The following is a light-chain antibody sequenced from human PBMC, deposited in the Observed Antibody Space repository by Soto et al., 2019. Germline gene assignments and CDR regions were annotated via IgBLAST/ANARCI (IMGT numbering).Light chain of an antibody. J-gene: IGLJ2*01. CDR2: DVS. V-gene: IGLV2-14*01. Sequence: QSALTQPASVSGSPGQSITISCTGTSSDVGGYNYVSWYQQHPGKAPKLMIYDVSNRPSGVSNRFSGSKSGNTASLTISGLQAEDEAEYYCSSYTNVVFGGGTSSPS. CDR3: SSYTNVV. CDR1: SSDVGGYNY.